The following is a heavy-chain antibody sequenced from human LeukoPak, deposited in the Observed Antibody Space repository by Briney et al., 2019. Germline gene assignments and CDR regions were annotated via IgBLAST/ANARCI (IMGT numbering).Heavy chain of an antibody. Sequence: SETLSLTCTVSGGSISSYYWSWIRQPPGKGLEWIGYIYYSGSTSYNPSLKSRVTISVDTSKNQFSLKLSSVTAADTAVYYCARGDDYYDSSGYYAYWGQGTLVTVSS. CDR3: ARGDDYYDSSGYYAY. J-gene: IGHJ4*02. D-gene: IGHD3-22*01. V-gene: IGHV4-59*01. CDR1: GGSISSYY. CDR2: IYYSGST.